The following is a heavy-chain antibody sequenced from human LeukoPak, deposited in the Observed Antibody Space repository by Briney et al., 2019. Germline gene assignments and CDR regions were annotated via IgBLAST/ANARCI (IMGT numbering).Heavy chain of an antibody. CDR3: ARGNGYRYGVFDY. D-gene: IGHD5-18*01. CDR1: GFTFSSCG. CDR2: IWYDGSNK. V-gene: IGHV3-33*01. J-gene: IGHJ4*02. Sequence: SGRSLRLSCAASGFTFSSCGMHWVRQAPGKGLEWVAVIWYDGSNKYYADSVKGRFTISRDNSKNTLYLQMNSLRAEDTAVYYCARGNGYRYGVFDYWGQGTLVTVSS.